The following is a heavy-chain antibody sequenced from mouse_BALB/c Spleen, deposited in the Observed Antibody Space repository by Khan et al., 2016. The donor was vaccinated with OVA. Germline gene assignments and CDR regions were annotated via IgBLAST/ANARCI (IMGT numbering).Heavy chain of an antibody. D-gene: IGHD1-1*02. CDR2: INTYTGEP. Sequence: QIQLVQSGPELKKPGETVKISCKASGYTFTNYGMTWVKQAPGKGLKWMGWINTYTGEPTYADDFKGRFAFSLETSATTASLQINNLKNEDTATYFCARGGNYWYFDVGGAGTTVTVSS. CDR3: ARGGNYWYFDV. V-gene: IGHV9-3-1*01. CDR1: GYTFTNYG. J-gene: IGHJ1*01.